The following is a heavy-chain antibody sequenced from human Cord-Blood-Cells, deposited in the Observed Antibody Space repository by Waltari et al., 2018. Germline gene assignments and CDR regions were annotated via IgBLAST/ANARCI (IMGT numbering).Heavy chain of an antibody. CDR3: ATDFLESDYYGSGSYYYFDY. J-gene: IGHJ4*02. D-gene: IGHD3-10*01. Sequence: QVQLVQSGAEVKKPGASVKVSCKVSGYTLTELSMHWVRQAPGKGLEWMGGFDPEDGETIHAQKFQGRVTMTEDTSTDTAYMELSSLRSEDTAVYYCATDFLESDYYGSGSYYYFDYWGQGTLVTVSS. V-gene: IGHV1-24*01. CDR2: FDPEDGET. CDR1: GYTLTELS.